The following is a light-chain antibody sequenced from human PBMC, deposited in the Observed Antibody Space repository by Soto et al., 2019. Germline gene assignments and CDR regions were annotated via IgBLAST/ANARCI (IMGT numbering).Light chain of an antibody. J-gene: IGKJ4*01. Sequence: EIVMTQSPATLSVSPGERATLSCRASQSVSSNFTWYQQKPGQPPRLLIYGASTRATGIPARFSGSGSGTEFTLNISSLQSEDFAVYYYQQYNNWPPLTFGGGTKVEIK. CDR1: QSVSSN. CDR3: QQYNNWPPLT. CDR2: GAS. V-gene: IGKV3-15*01.